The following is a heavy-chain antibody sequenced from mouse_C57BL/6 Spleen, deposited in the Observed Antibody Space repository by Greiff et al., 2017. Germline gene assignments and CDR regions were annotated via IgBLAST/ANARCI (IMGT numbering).Heavy chain of an antibody. CDR3: ARQESWVLHAMDY. Sequence: EVKLMESGGGLVQPGGSLKLSCAASGFTFSDYGMAWVRQAPRKGPEWVAFISNLAYSIYYADTVTGRFTISRENAKNTLYLEMSSLRSEDTAMYYCARQESWVLHAMDYWGQGTSVTVPS. D-gene: IGHD1-3*01. CDR1: GFTFSDYG. J-gene: IGHJ4*01. V-gene: IGHV5-15*01. CDR2: ISNLAYSI.